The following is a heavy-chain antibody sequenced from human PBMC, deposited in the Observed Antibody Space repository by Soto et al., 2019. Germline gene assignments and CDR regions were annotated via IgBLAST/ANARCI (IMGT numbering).Heavy chain of an antibody. J-gene: IGHJ4*02. V-gene: IGHV1-69*01. D-gene: IGHD2-21*02. CDR1: GGTFSTYS. CDR2: IIPIFGTA. Sequence: QVQLVQSGAETKKPGSSVKVSCKASGGTFSTYSINWVRQAPGQGLEWMGGIIPIFGTANYAQTFQGTVTITADASTRTAYIELSSLRSDDTAVHYCAIVGGLFCGIDCSMHSFDYGGQGTLVTVYS. CDR3: AIVGGLFCGIDCSMHSFDY.